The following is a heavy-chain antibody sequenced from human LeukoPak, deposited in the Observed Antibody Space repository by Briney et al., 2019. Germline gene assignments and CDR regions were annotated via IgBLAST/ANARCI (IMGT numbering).Heavy chain of an antibody. CDR3: ARDEGFGSGYYFFDY. CDR2: IGTSSSFI. CDR1: GFTFSSYS. V-gene: IGHV3-48*01. D-gene: IGHD3-22*01. J-gene: IGHJ4*02. Sequence: EGSLRLSCAASGFTFSSYSMNWVRQAPGKGLEWISYIGTSSSFIYYADSVKGRFTISRDSAKNSLYLQMNSLRAEDTAVYYCARDEGFGSGYYFFDYWGQGTLVTVSS.